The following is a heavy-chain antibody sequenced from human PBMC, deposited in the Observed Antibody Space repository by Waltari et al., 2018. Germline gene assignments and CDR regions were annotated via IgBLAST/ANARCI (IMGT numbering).Heavy chain of an antibody. D-gene: IGHD5-12*01. J-gene: IGHJ4*02. Sequence: EVQVLESGGGLVQPGGSLRLSCAASGFTFSIYAMTWVRQAPGKGLEWVATSSSSGTTYYADSVKGRFTFSRDNSKNTVSLQMNGLRAEDTAVYYCARGNRQDQWVHFDHWGQGTLVSVSS. CDR2: TSSSSGTT. CDR1: GFTFSIYA. V-gene: IGHV3-23*01. CDR3: ARGNRQDQWVHFDH.